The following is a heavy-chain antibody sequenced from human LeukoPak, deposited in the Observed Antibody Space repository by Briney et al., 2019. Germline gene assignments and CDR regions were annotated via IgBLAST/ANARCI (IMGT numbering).Heavy chain of an antibody. CDR3: AKSGTVVVTAILRYFDY. D-gene: IGHD2-21*02. CDR1: GFTFSNYG. V-gene: IGHV3-30*18. J-gene: IGHJ4*02. Sequence: PGKSLRLSCAASGFTFSNYGMHWVRQAPGKGLEWVAVISDDGSNKYYADSVKGRFTISRDNSKNTLYLQMNCLRAEDTAVYYCAKSGTVVVTAILRYFDYWGQGTLVTVSS. CDR2: ISDDGSNK.